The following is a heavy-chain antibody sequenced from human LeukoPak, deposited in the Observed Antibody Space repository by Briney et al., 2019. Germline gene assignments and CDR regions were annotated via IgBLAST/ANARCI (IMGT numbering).Heavy chain of an antibody. J-gene: IGHJ2*01. D-gene: IGHD4/OR15-4a*01. CDR3: ARGRRIVVLPGRGSFDL. V-gene: IGHV4-39*07. CDR1: GDSISSSSYY. CDR2: IYYAGST. Sequence: PSETLSLTCNVSGDSISSSSYYWSWIHVPPGKGLEWIGSIYYAGSTYYYPSFKSRVTLSVDTSSNRFSLSIKSVTAADTAMYYCARGRRIVVLPGRGSFDLWGRGTLVTVSS.